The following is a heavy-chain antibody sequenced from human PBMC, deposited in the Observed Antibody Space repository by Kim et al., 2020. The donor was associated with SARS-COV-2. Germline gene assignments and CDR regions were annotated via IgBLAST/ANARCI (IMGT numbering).Heavy chain of an antibody. J-gene: IGHJ4*02. CDR2: INHSGST. Sequence: SETLSLTCAVYGGSFSGYYWSWIRQPPGKGLEWIGEINHSGSTNYNPSLKSRVTISVDTSKNQFSLKLSSVTAADTAVYYCAGRRGPWGWFPFDYWGQGTLVTVSS. CDR3: AGRRGPWGWFPFDY. D-gene: IGHD6-19*01. V-gene: IGHV4-34*01. CDR1: GGSFSGYY.